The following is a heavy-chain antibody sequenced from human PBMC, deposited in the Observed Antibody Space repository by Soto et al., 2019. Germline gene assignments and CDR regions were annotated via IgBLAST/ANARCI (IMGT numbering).Heavy chain of an antibody. CDR1: GFTFISYG. CDR3: AKGGLYGDYTDS. Sequence: PGGSLRLSCAASGFTFISYGMHWVRQAPGKGLEWAAVISYDGSNQYYGDSVKGRFTISRDNSKNAVYLQMSSLRAEDTAVYYCAKGGLYGDYTDSWGQGTLVTVSS. V-gene: IGHV3-30*18. CDR2: ISYDGSNQ. J-gene: IGHJ4*02. D-gene: IGHD3-16*01.